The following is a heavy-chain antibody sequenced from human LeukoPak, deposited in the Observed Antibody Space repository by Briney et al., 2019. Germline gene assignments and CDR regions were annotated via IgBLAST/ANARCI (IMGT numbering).Heavy chain of an antibody. CDR3: AREDRGYYDSSGYYYVNDI. V-gene: IGHV4-59*01. D-gene: IGHD3-22*01. CDR1: GGSISSYY. J-gene: IGHJ3*02. CDR2: IYYSGST. Sequence: PSETLSLTCTVSGGSISSYYWSWIRQPPGKGLEWIGYIYYSGSTNYNPSLKSRVTISVDTSKNQFSLKLSSVTAADTAVYYCAREDRGYYDSSGYYYVNDIWGQGTMVTVSS.